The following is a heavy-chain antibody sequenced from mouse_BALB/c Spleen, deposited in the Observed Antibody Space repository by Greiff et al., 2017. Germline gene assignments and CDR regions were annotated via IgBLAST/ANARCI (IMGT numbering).Heavy chain of an antibody. V-gene: IGHV5-4*02. D-gene: IGHD2-4*01. CDR2: ISDGGSYT. CDR1: GFTFSDYY. CDR3: ARDRMNYYDYFAY. Sequence: DVMLVESGGGLVKPGGSLKLSCAASGFTFSDYYMYWVRQTPEKRLEWVATISDGGSYTYYPDSVKGRFTISRDNAKNNLYLQMSSLKSEDTAMYYCARDRMNYYDYFAYWGQGTLVTVSA. J-gene: IGHJ3*01.